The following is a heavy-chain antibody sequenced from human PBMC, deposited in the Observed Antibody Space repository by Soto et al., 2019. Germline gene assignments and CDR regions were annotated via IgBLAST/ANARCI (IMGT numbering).Heavy chain of an antibody. Sequence: SETLSLTCTVSGGSISSYYWSWIRQPPGKGLEWIGYMYYGGRTNYNPSLKSRVTISVDTSKMQVSLKLSSVTAADTAVYFCARGTPSPLIVRSSRGPWFDPWGQGTLVTVSS. V-gene: IGHV4-59*08. CDR1: GGSISSYY. CDR3: ARGTPSPLIVRSSRGPWFDP. D-gene: IGHD2-15*01. CDR2: MYYGGRT. J-gene: IGHJ5*02.